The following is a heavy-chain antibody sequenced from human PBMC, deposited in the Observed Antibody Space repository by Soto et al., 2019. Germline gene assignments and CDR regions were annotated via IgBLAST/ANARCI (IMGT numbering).Heavy chain of an antibody. V-gene: IGHV3-15*01. CDR2: IKSKTDGGTT. Sequence: EVQLVESGGGLVKPGGSLRLSCAASGFTFSNAWMNWVRQGPGTGLEWVGRIKSKTDGGTTDYAAPVKGRFSISRDDSKNTLYLQRNSLKAEDTAVYYCTTDLTAVPGSGGKKRFDPWGQGTLVTVSS. CDR1: GFTFSNAW. D-gene: IGHD6-19*01. CDR3: TTDLTAVPGSGGKKRFDP. J-gene: IGHJ5*02.